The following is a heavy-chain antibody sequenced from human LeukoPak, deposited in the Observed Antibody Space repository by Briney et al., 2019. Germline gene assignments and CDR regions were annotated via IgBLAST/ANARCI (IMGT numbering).Heavy chain of an antibody. Sequence: GESLKISCKGSGYSFTNYWIGWVRQMPGKGLEWMGIIYPGDSDTRYSPSFQGQVTISADKAISTAYLQWSSLKASDTAMYFCARSVGASLRDYFDYWGQGTLVTVSS. CDR2: IYPGDSDT. CDR1: GYSFTNYW. CDR3: ARSVGASLRDYFDY. V-gene: IGHV5-51*01. J-gene: IGHJ4*02. D-gene: IGHD4-17*01.